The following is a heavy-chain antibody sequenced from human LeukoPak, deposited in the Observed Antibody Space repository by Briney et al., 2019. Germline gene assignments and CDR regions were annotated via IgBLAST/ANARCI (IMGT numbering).Heavy chain of an antibody. CDR2: ISGSGDRT. D-gene: IGHD6-19*01. CDR3: ARTREQWQVLDY. CDR1: GFTFNSYA. V-gene: IGHV3-23*01. J-gene: IGHJ4*02. Sequence: QPGGSLRLSCAASGFTFNSYAMNWVRQAPGKGLECVSMISGSGDRTFYTDSVRGRFTISRDNSKNTLYLQMNSLRVEDTAVYYCARTREQWQVLDYWGQGTLVIVSS.